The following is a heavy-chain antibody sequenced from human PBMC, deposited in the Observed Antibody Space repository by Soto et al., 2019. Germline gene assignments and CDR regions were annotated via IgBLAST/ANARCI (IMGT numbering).Heavy chain of an antibody. CDR3: ARGSSAPQGTHWTYYYGSGCFDY. V-gene: IGHV4-39*07. J-gene: IGHJ4*02. D-gene: IGHD3-10*01. Sequence: PSETLSLTCTVSGGSISSSSYYWGWIRQPPGKGLEWIGSIYYSGSTYYNPPLKSRVTISVDTSKNQFSLKLSSVTAADTAVYYCARGSSAPQGTHWTYYYGSGCFDYWGQGTLVTVSS. CDR1: GGSISSSSYY. CDR2: IYYSGST.